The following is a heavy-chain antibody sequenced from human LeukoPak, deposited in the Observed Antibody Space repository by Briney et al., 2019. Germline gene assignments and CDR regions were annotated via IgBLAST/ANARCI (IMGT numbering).Heavy chain of an antibody. CDR1: GGSISSYY. Sequence: SETLSLTCTVSGGSISSYYWSWIRQPPGKGLEWIGYIYYSGSTNYNPSLKSRVTISVDTSKNQFSLKLSSVTAADTAVYYCARETATLFDYWGQGTLVTVSS. CDR3: ARETATLFDY. J-gene: IGHJ4*02. CDR2: IYYSGST. V-gene: IGHV4-59*12. D-gene: IGHD2-21*02.